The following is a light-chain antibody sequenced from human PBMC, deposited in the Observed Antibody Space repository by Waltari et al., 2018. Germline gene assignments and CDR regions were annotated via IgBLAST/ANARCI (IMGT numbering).Light chain of an antibody. CDR3: HQYDSYPWT. J-gene: IGKJ1*01. Sequence: DIQLTQSPSTLSASVGDRVYITCRASHSISTFLAWYQHKPGKAPNLLIYEASRLNSGVPSRFSGSGAGTEFTLTISSLQPDDFATYFCHQYDSYPWTFGQGTKVEIK. CDR2: EAS. CDR1: HSISTF. V-gene: IGKV1-5*03.